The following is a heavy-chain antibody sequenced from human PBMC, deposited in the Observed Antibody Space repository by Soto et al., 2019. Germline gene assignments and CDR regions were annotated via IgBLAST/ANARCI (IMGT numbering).Heavy chain of an antibody. CDR1: GYKFTTYF. V-gene: IGHV1-46*01. D-gene: IGHD2-15*01. CDR2: IHPSGDT. CDR3: VRGYCTTSPCSGAFHF. J-gene: IGHJ1*01. Sequence: GDSLKVSCKASGYKFTTYFIHWVRHAPGQGLEWMGMIHPSGDTGYAQKFRGRVTMTIDTSTTTAYMELRNLTSEGTAVYFSVRGYCTTSPCSGAFHFWGQGTPVTVSS.